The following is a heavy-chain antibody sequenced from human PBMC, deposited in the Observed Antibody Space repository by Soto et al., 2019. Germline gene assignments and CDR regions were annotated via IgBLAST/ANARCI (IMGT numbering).Heavy chain of an antibody. CDR1: GGSISSGDYY. V-gene: IGHV4-30-4*01. J-gene: IGHJ5*02. CDR2: IYYGGST. D-gene: IGHD3-22*01. Sequence: QVQLQESGPGLVKPSQTLSLTCTVSGGSISSGDYYWSWIRQPPGKGLGWIGYIYYGGSTYYNPSLRSRVTISVDTSQNQFSLKLSSVTAADTAVYYCARTGADSSGYYYGWFDPWGQGTLVTVSS. CDR3: ARTGADSSGYYYGWFDP.